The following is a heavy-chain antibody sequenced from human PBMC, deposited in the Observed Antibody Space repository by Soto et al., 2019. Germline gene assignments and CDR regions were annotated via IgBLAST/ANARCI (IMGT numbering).Heavy chain of an antibody. V-gene: IGHV1-69*01. CDR2: IVPLFRKV. Sequence: QVLLMQSGAEVKRPGSSVKLSCKASGDMFRNSAFTWVRQAPGQGLEWMGVIVPLFRKVIGAQKFQGRVTFTADACTNTLYLEMSSLRSEDPAVYYCARARLSSGDPRIYFFYGLDVGGQETTGTFSS. J-gene: IGHJ6*02. CDR3: ARARLSSGDPRIYFFYGLDV. CDR1: GDMFRNSA. D-gene: IGHD6-25*01.